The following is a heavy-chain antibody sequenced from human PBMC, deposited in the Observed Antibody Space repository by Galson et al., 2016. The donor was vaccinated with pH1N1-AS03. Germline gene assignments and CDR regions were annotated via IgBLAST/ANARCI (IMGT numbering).Heavy chain of an antibody. CDR1: GYNFRDYY. CDR2: ITPKDDDT. V-gene: IGHV1-2*02. D-gene: IGHD2-21*01. Sequence: SVKVSCKASGYNFRDYYIHWVRQAPGQGLEWMGWITPKDDDTNYAPKFQGRVTMTRDLSTSSAYLELKRLTSDDTAVYFCARDGGGIIDDALDTWGQGILVTVSS. J-gene: IGHJ3*02. CDR3: ARDGGGIIDDALDT.